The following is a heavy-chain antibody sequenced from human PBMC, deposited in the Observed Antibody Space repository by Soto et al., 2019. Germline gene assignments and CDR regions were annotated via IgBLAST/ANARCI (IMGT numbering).Heavy chain of an antibody. CDR3: ARVIDIVLVPAAETHYYGMDV. J-gene: IGHJ6*02. CDR2: IIPIFGTA. D-gene: IGHD2-2*01. Sequence: QVQLVQSGAEVKKPGSSVKVSCKASGGTFSSYAISWVRQAPGQGLEWMGGIIPIFGTANYAQKFQGRVTITADESTSTAYMELSSLKTEDTAVYYCARVIDIVLVPAAETHYYGMDVWGQGTTVTVSS. CDR1: GGTFSSYA. V-gene: IGHV1-69*12.